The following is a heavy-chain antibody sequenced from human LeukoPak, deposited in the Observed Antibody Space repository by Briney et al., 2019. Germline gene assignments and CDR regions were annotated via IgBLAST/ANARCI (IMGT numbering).Heavy chain of an antibody. V-gene: IGHV4-34*01. Sequence: PSETLSLTCAVYGGSFSGYYWSWIRQPPGKGLEWIGEINHSGSTNYNPSLKSRVTISVDTSKNQFSLKLSSVTAADTAVYYCAPYYYYYGMDVWGQGTTVTVS. CDR3: APYYYYYGMDV. CDR1: GGSFSGYY. J-gene: IGHJ6*02. CDR2: INHSGST.